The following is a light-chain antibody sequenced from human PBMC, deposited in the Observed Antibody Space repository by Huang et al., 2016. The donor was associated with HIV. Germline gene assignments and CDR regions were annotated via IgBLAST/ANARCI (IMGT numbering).Light chain of an antibody. CDR3: QQYNNWPPWT. V-gene: IGKV3-15*01. CDR1: QSVNNK. CDR2: DAS. J-gene: IGKJ1*01. Sequence: EVVMTQSPVTLSVSPGERATLSCGASQSVNNKLAWFQQKPGQAPRLLIHDASIRATGIPDRCSGSGSGTEFTLTISSLQSEDVAVYYCQQYNNWPPWTFGQGTKVEIK.